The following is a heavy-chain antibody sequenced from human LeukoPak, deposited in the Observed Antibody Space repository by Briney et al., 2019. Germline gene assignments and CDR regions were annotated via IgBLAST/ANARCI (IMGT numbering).Heavy chain of an antibody. D-gene: IGHD4-23*01. J-gene: IGHJ4*02. CDR2: IYYSGST. V-gene: IGHV4-59*01. Sequence: PSETLSLTCAVYGGSFSGYYWSWIRQPPGKGLEWIGYIYYSGSTNYNPSLKSRVTISVDTSKNQFSLKLSSVTAADTAVYYCARGTPYGGNLFDWGQGTLVTVSS. CDR3: ARGTPYGGNLFD. CDR1: GGSFSGYY.